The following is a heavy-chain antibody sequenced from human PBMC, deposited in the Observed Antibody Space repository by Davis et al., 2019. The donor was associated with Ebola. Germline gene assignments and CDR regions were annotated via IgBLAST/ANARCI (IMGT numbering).Heavy chain of an antibody. J-gene: IGHJ4*02. CDR2: ISYSGNT. Sequence: SETLSLTCAVSGDSISSSNWWNWIRQPPGKGLEWIGYISYSGNTYYNPSLKSRVTISVDTSENHFSLKLSSVTAADTAAYYCATGAYYGSGYYFDYWGQGTLVTVSS. V-gene: IGHV4-30-4*01. D-gene: IGHD3-10*01. CDR3: ATGAYYGSGYYFDY. CDR1: GDSISSSNW.